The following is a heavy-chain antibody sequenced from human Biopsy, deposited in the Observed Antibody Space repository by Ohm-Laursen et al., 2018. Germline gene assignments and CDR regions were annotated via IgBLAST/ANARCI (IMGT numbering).Heavy chain of an antibody. D-gene: IGHD6-19*01. CDR1: GYSISSDYR. J-gene: IGHJ4*02. Sequence: PPGTLSLTCAASGYSISSDYRWGWIRQAPGKTLEWLGNIFKDGNTHYNPSLRSRLIISIDTSKNQFSPMMTSVSGADTAVYFCARVGSGWAPFDKWGPGTLVTVSS. CDR2: IFKDGNT. CDR3: ARVGSGWAPFDK. V-gene: IGHV4-38-2*01.